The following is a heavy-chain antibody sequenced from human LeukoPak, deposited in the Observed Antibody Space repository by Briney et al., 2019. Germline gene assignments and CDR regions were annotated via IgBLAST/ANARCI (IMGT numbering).Heavy chain of an antibody. V-gene: IGHV3-48*01. Sequence: GGSLRLSCAASGFTFSSYSMNWVRQAPGKGLEWVSYISSSNSTIYYADSVKGRFTISRDNAKNSLYLQMNSLRAEDTAVYYCARDRRGSGSSFFDYWGQGTLVTVSS. CDR2: ISSSNSTI. D-gene: IGHD1-26*01. CDR3: ARDRRGSGSSFFDY. J-gene: IGHJ4*02. CDR1: GFTFSSYS.